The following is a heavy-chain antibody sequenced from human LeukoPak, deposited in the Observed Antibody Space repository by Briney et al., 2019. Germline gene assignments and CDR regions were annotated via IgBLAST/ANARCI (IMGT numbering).Heavy chain of an antibody. CDR2: IIPIFGTA. D-gene: IGHD6-6*01. Sequence: SVKVSCKASGGTFSSYAISWVRQAPGQGLEWMGGIIPIFGTANYAQKFQGRVTITADESTSTAYMELSSLRSEDTAVYYCASRYSSSSYSYYYYYYMDVWGKGTTVTVSS. CDR1: GGTFSSYA. CDR3: ASRYSSSSYSYYYYYYMDV. J-gene: IGHJ6*03. V-gene: IGHV1-69*01.